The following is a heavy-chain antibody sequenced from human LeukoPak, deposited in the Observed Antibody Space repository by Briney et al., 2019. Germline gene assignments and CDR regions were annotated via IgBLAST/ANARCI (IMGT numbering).Heavy chain of an antibody. D-gene: IGHD2-2*01. CDR2: ISSSGSTI. CDR1: GFTFSSYE. V-gene: IGHV3-48*03. J-gene: IGHJ3*02. CDR3: ASTAAVVPAAISMHAFDI. Sequence: GGSLRLSCAASGFTFSSYEMNWVRQAPGKGLEWVSYISSSGSTIYYADSVEGRFTISRDNAKNSLYLQMNSLRAEDTAVYYCASTAAVVPAAISMHAFDIWGQGTMVTVSS.